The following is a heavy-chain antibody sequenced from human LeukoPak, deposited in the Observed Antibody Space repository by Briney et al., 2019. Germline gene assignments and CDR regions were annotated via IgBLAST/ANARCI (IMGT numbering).Heavy chain of an antibody. Sequence: SETLSLTCTVSGGSISSSSYYWGWIRQPPGKGLEWIGSIYYSGSTYYNPSLRSRVTISVDTSKNQFSLKLSSVTAADTAVYYCARGLNYYDSSGVDYWGQGTLVTVSS. CDR3: ARGLNYYDSSGVDY. V-gene: IGHV4-39*07. D-gene: IGHD3-22*01. CDR1: GGSISSSSYY. J-gene: IGHJ4*02. CDR2: IYYSGST.